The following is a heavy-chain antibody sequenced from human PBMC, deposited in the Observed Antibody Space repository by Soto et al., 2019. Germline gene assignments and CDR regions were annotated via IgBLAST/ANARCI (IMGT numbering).Heavy chain of an antibody. D-gene: IGHD2-2*01. CDR1: GGTFSSYA. CDR2: IIPIFDTA. J-gene: IGHJ6*02. Sequence: QVQLVQSGAEVKKPGSSVKVSCKASGGTFSSYAISWVRQAPGQGLEWMGGIIPIFDTANYAQKFQGRVTVTADESTSTAYMELSSQRSEDTAVYYCARHDCISTSCYYYYYYGMDVWGQGTTVTVSS. V-gene: IGHV1-69*12. CDR3: ARHDCISTSCYYYYYYGMDV.